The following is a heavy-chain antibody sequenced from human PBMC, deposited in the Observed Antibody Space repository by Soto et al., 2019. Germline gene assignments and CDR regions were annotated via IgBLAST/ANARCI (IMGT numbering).Heavy chain of an antibody. CDR2: IIPIFATA. J-gene: IGHJ6*02. D-gene: IGHD6-19*01. V-gene: IGHV1-69*12. CDR1: GGTFSSYA. CDR3: VQCLLGVNYYYGMDV. Sequence: QVQLVQSGAEVKKPGSSVKVSCKASGGTFSSYAINWVRQAPGQGLEWLGGIIPIFATADYAQKFQGRVTITADESTSTAYMALSSLRSEDTAVDYCVQCLLGVNYYYGMDVWGQGTTVTVSS.